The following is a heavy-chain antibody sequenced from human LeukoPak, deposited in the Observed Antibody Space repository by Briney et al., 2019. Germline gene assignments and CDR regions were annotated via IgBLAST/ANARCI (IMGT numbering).Heavy chain of an antibody. CDR3: ARGSELLWFGELKSNFDY. V-gene: IGHV3-21*01. Sequence: GSLRLSCAASGFTFSSYSIDLVRQAPGKGLELVSSNSSSSSYIYCADSVKGRFTISRDNAKNSLYLQMNSLRAEDTAVYYCARGSELLWFGELKSNFDYWGQGTLVTVSS. CDR1: GFTFSSYS. D-gene: IGHD3-10*01. J-gene: IGHJ4*02. CDR2: NSSSSSYI.